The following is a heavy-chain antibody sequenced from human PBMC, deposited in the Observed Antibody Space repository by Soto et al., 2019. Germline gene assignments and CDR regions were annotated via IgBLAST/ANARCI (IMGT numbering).Heavy chain of an antibody. CDR2: INHSGTT. CDR3: ARNYGSGSYRTIYY. D-gene: IGHD3-10*01. V-gene: IGHV4-34*01. CDR1: GGSFSGYY. J-gene: IGHJ4*02. Sequence: QVQLQQWGAGLFKPSETLSLTCAVYGGSFSGYYWSWIRQHPGKGLGWIGEINHSGTTNYNPSLNSRDSISVDTSKNHFSLKLCSVTASDTAVYYCARNYGSGSYRTIYYWGQGTLVTFSS.